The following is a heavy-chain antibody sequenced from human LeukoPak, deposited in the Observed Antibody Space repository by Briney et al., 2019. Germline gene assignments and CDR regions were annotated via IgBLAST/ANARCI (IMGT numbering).Heavy chain of an antibody. CDR1: GFSFSNYW. Sequence: PGGSLRLSCAASGFSFSNYWMKWVRQDPGKGLEWVANINEDGSKKYYVDSVRGRFTISRDNAKNSLYLQMNSLRTEDTAIYYCARGGVRRGYYDYWGQGTLVTVSS. V-gene: IGHV3-7*01. CDR3: ARGGVRRGYYDY. CDR2: INEDGSKK. D-gene: IGHD1-14*01. J-gene: IGHJ4*02.